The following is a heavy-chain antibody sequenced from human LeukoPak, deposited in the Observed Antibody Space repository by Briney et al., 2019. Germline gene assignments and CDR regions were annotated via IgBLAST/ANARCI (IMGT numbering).Heavy chain of an antibody. CDR2: IYYSGST. CDR3: ARLVGAATDPFDY. D-gene: IGHD1-26*01. Sequence: SETLSLTCTVSGGPISSSINYWGWIRQPPGKGLEWIGSIYYSGSTYYNPSLKSRVTISIDTSKNQFSLKLSSVTAADTAVYYCARLVGAATDPFDYWGQGTLVTVSS. J-gene: IGHJ4*02. V-gene: IGHV4-39*01. CDR1: GGPISSSINY.